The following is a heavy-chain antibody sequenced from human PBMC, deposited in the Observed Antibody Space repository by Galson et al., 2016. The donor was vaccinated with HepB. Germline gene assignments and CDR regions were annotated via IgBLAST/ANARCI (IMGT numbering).Heavy chain of an antibody. D-gene: IGHD2-2*01. V-gene: IGHV3-33*01. CDR3: AREGLFCNTATCYYLYNMDV. CDR1: GFTFNKYG. Sequence: LRLSCAASGFTFNKYGMHWVRQAPGKGLEWVAVIWFDGSYKFYADSVKGRFTTSRDNSKNTVYLQMNSLRAADTAVYYCAREGLFCNTATCYYLYNMDVWGQGTTVTVSS. CDR2: IWFDGSYK. J-gene: IGHJ6*03.